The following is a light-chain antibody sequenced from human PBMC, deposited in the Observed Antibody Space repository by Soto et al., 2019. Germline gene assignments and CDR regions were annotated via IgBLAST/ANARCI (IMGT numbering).Light chain of an antibody. CDR3: NSYAGRDTVI. CDR2: EVS. CDR1: SSDVGGYNY. V-gene: IGLV2-8*01. J-gene: IGLJ2*01. Sequence: QSVLTQPPSASGSPGQSVTISCTGTSSDVGGYNYVSWYQQHPGKAPKLMIYEVSKRPSGVPDRFSGSKSGNTASLTVSGLQAEDEADYFCNSYAGRDTVIFGGGTKLTVL.